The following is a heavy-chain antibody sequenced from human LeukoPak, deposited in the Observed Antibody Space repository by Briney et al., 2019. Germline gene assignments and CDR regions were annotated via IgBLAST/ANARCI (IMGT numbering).Heavy chain of an antibody. CDR1: GGSISSSSYH. D-gene: IGHD3-10*01. J-gene: IGHJ4*02. Sequence: SETLSLTYTVSGGSISSSSYHWGWIRQPPGKELEWIGSIYYSGSTYYNPSLKSRVTISVDTSKNQFSLKLSSVTAADTAVYYCARQSSGYRPYYFDYWGQGTLVTVSS. CDR3: ARQSSGYRPYYFDY. V-gene: IGHV4-39*01. CDR2: IYYSGST.